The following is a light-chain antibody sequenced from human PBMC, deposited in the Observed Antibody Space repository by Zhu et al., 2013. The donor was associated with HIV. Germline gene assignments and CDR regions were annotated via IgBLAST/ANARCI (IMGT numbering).Light chain of an antibody. CDR2: KAS. Sequence: DIQMTQSPSTLSASVGDRVTITCRASQSISTWLAWYQQRPGKAPKLLIYKASSLESGVPSRFSGSGSGTEFTLTISSLQPDDFATYYCQQYKDFSTFGEGPGWRS. CDR3: QQYKDFST. CDR1: QSISTW. J-gene: IGKJ4*01. V-gene: IGKV1-5*03.